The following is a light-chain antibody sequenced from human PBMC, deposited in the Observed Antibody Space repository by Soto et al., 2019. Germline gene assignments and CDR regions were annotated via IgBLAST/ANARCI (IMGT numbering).Light chain of an antibody. V-gene: IGKV3-20*01. CDR3: QQYGSSPTT. J-gene: IGKJ1*01. CDR1: QIFISSY. CDR2: GAS. Sequence: EIVLTQPPGTLSLSPGERATLSCSASQIFISSYLAWYQQKPGQAPRLLIYGASSRATGIPDRFSGSGSGTDFTLTISRLEPEDFAVYYCQQYGSSPTTFGQGTKVVIK.